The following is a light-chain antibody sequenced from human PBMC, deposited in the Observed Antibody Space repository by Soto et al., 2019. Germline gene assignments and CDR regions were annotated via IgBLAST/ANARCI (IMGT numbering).Light chain of an antibody. Sequence: SYELTQPPSVSVAPGQTAKITCGGDNIGGKNVHWYQQRPGQAPVMVGDGYTDRPSGLPERFSGSKSGNTATLIISRVEAGDEADYYCQVWHSYGDHAGVVFGGGTKLTVL. J-gene: IGLJ2*01. V-gene: IGLV3-21*02. CDR1: NIGGKN. CDR3: QVWHSYGDHAGVV. CDR2: GYT.